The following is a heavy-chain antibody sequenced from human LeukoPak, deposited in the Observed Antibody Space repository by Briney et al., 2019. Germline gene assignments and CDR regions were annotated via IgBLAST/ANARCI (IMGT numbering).Heavy chain of an antibody. CDR2: INSDGSST. V-gene: IGHV3-74*01. CDR3: AKACISGPFGGVMGY. D-gene: IGHD3-16*01. CDR1: GFTFSSYW. Sequence: GGSLRLSCAASGFTFSSYWMHWVRQAPGKGLVWVSRINSDGSSTSYADSVKGRFTISRDNAKNTLYLQMNSLRAEDTAVYYCAKACISGPFGGVMGYWGQGTLVTVSS. J-gene: IGHJ4*02.